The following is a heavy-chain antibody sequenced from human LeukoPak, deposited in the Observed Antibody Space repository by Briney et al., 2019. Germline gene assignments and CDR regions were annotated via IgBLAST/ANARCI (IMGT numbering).Heavy chain of an antibody. CDR2: IYSGGST. CDR1: GFSVITNY. Sequence: GGSLRLSCEASGFSVITNYMNWVRQAPGKGLEWVSVIYSGGSTYYADSVKDRFTISRDNSKNSLYLQMNSLRPEDTAVYYCARDLPVVYWGQGTLVTVSS. V-gene: IGHV3-53*01. CDR3: ARDLPVVY. J-gene: IGHJ4*02. D-gene: IGHD4-23*01.